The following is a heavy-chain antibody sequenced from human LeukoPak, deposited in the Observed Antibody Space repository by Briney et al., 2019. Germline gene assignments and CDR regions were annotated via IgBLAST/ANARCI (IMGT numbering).Heavy chain of an antibody. J-gene: IGHJ6*02. CDR1: GYTFTDYY. Sequence: GASVKVSCKASGYTFTDYYMHWVRQAPGQGLEWMAWINPKRGGTNYAQKFQGRVTMTGDTSISTAYMELSRLRSDDTAVYYCARGGRYYDSSTYYPHYYRMDVWGQGTTVTVSS. CDR3: ARGGRYYDSSTYYPHYYRMDV. V-gene: IGHV1-2*02. CDR2: INPKRGGT. D-gene: IGHD3-22*01.